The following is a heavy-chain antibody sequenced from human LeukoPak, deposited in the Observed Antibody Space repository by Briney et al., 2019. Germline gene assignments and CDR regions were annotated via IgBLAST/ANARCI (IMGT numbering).Heavy chain of an antibody. D-gene: IGHD2-2*01. Sequence: SETLSLTCTVSGGSISSGDYYWSWIRQPPGKGLEWIGYIYYSGSTYYNPSLNSRVTISVDTSKNQFSLKLSSVTAADTAVYYCARRYRVYYYYMDVWGKGTTVTVSS. CDR1: GGSISSGDYY. V-gene: IGHV4-30-4*08. CDR2: IYYSGST. J-gene: IGHJ6*03. CDR3: ARRYRVYYYYMDV.